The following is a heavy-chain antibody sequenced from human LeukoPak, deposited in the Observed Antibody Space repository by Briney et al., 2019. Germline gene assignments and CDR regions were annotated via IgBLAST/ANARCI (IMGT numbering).Heavy chain of an antibody. CDR3: ARSRGVRGVTYYFDY. V-gene: IGHV1-8*01. CDR1: GYTFTSYD. J-gene: IGHJ4*02. Sequence: ASVRVSCEASGYTFTSYDINWVRQATGQELGWMGWMNPNSGNTGYARKFQGRVTMTRDTSISTAYMELSSLRSEDTAVYYCARSRGVRGVTYYFDYWAQGTLVTVSS. D-gene: IGHD3-10*01. CDR2: MNPNSGNT.